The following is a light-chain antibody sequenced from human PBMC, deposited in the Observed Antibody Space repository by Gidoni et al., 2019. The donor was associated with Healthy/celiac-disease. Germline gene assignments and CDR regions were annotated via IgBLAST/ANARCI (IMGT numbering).Light chain of an antibody. J-gene: IGKJ2*01. CDR2: AAS. Sequence: DIQETQTPSSLSASVGDRVTITCRASQSISSYLNWYQQKPEKAPKLLIYAASSLQSGVPSRFSGSGSGTDFTLTISSLQPEDFATYYCQQSYSTPYTFGQGTKLEIK. V-gene: IGKV1-39*01. CDR3: QQSYSTPYT. CDR1: QSISSY.